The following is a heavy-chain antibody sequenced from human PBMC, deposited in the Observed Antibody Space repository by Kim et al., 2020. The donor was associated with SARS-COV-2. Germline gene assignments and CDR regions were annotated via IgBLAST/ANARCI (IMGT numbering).Heavy chain of an antibody. CDR3: GRSRSATSRDSFDI. D-gene: IGHD2-15*01. V-gene: IGHV4-39*07. Sequence: NPSLKSRVTVSVDASKTQFSLNLASVTAADTAVYYCGRSRSATSRDSFDIWGQGTLVTVSS. J-gene: IGHJ3*02.